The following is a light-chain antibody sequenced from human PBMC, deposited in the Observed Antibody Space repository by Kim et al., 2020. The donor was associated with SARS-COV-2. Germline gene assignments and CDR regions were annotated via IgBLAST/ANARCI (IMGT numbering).Light chain of an antibody. J-gene: IGLJ3*02. CDR3: QTWDNHTWV. CDR2: QDT. Sequence: SYELTQPPSESLFPGQTASITCPGDKLGYKYASRYQHRPGQAPLLVIYQDTQWASGIPERFSGSTSGDTATLTISGAQAMDEADYYCQTWDNHTWVFGGGTKLTVL. CDR1: KLGYKY. V-gene: IGLV3-1*01.